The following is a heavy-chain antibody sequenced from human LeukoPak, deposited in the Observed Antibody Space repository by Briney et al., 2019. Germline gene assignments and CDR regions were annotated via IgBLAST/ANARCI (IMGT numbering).Heavy chain of an antibody. CDR2: IYYSGST. CDR3: ARQYCSSTSCYGNDY. J-gene: IGHJ4*02. CDR1: GGSISSSSYY. D-gene: IGHD2-2*01. V-gene: IGHV4-39*01. Sequence: SETLSLTCTVSGGSISSSSYYWGWIRQPPGKGLEWIGSIYYSGSTYYNPSLKSRVTISVDTSKNQFSLKLGSVTAADTAVYYCARQYCSSTSCYGNDYWGQGTLVTVSS.